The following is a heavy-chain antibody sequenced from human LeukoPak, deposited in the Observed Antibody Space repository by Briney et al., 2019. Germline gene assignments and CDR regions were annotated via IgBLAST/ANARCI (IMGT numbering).Heavy chain of an antibody. Sequence: SETLSLTCTVSGGSISSGSYYWSWIRQPAGKGLEWIRRIYTSGSTSYNPSLKSRVTISLGTFKNQVSLRVSSVTAADTAVYYCAKAGALSAAPQFDYWGPGTLVTVSS. J-gene: IGHJ4*01. CDR2: IYTSGST. V-gene: IGHV4-61*02. D-gene: IGHD2-15*01. CDR1: GGSISSGSYY. CDR3: AKAGALSAAPQFDY.